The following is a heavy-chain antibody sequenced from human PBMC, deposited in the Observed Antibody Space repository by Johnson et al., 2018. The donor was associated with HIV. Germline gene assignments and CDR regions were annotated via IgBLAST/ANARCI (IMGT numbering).Heavy chain of an antibody. V-gene: IGHV3-30-3*01. J-gene: IGHJ3*02. Sequence: QVQLLESGGGLVQPGGSLRLSCAASGFTFSSYAMHWVRQAPGKGLEWVAVISYDGSNKYYADSVKGRFTISRDNSKNTLYLQMNSLRAEDTAVYYCAREAYYYESSGPGGAFDIWGQGTMVTVSS. CDR1: GFTFSSYA. CDR3: AREAYYYESSGPGGAFDI. CDR2: ISYDGSNK. D-gene: IGHD3-22*01.